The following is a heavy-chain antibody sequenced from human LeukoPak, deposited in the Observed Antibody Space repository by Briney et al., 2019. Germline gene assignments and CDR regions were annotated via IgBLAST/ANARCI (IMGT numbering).Heavy chain of an antibody. D-gene: IGHD5-18*01. CDR3: ARDTLDEGYSYGDGGY. Sequence: GGSLRLSCAASGFTFSSYAMHWVRQAPGKGLEWVAVISYDGSNKYYADSVKGRFTISRDNSKNTLYLQMNSLRVEDTAAYYCARDTLDEGYSYGDGGYWGQGTLVTVSS. J-gene: IGHJ4*02. V-gene: IGHV3-30-3*01. CDR2: ISYDGSNK. CDR1: GFTFSSYA.